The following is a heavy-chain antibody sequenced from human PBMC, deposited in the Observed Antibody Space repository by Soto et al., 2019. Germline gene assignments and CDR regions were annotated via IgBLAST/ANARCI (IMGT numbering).Heavy chain of an antibody. V-gene: IGHV3-15*01. J-gene: IGHJ4*02. CDR3: TTDVGYYGSGSPRDY. CDR2: IKSKTDGGTT. D-gene: IGHD3-10*01. CDR1: GFTFSNAW. Sequence: WGSLRLSCAASGFTFSNAWIIFFGQSPFKWLEWVVRIKSKTDGGTTDYAAPVKGRFTISRDDSKNTLYLQMNSLKTEDTAVYYCTTDVGYYGSGSPRDYWGQGTLVTVSS.